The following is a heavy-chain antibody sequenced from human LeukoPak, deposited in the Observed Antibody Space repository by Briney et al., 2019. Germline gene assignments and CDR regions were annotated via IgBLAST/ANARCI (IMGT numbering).Heavy chain of an antibody. Sequence: ASVKVSCKASGYTFTSYAMHWVRQAPGQRLEWMGWINAGNGNTKYSQEFQGRVTITRDTSASTAYMELSSLRSEDTAVYYCARTYYYYYYIDVWGKGTTVTISS. CDR3: ARTYYYYYYIDV. CDR2: INAGNGNT. V-gene: IGHV1-3*03. CDR1: GYTFTSYA. J-gene: IGHJ6*03.